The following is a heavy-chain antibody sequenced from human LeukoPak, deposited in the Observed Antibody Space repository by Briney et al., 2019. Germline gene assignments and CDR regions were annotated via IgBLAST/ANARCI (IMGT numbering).Heavy chain of an antibody. Sequence: SQTLSLTCTVSGGSISSGDYYWSWIRQPPGKGLEWIGCIYYSGSTYYNPSLKSRVTISVDTSKNQFSLKLSSVTGADTAVYYCASQGNELTSFDYWGQGTLVTVSS. V-gene: IGHV4-30-4*01. CDR1: GGSISSGDYY. CDR2: IYYSGST. J-gene: IGHJ4*02. D-gene: IGHD1-1*01. CDR3: ASQGNELTSFDY.